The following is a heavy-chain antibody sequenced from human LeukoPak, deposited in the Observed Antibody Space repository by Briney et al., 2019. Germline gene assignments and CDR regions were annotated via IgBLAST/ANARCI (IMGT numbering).Heavy chain of an antibody. V-gene: IGHV3-9*01. CDR1: GFTFDDYA. Sequence: GGSLRLSCAASGFTFDDYAMHWVRQAPGKGLEWVSGISWNSGSIGYADSVKGRFTISRDNAKNSLYLQLNSLRAEDTAVYYCAREGLRFLEWSSYYFDYWGLGTLVTVSS. CDR3: AREGLRFLEWSSYYFDY. D-gene: IGHD3-3*01. J-gene: IGHJ4*02. CDR2: ISWNSGSI.